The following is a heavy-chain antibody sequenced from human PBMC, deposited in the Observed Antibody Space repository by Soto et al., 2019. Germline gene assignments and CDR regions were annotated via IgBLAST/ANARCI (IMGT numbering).Heavy chain of an antibody. CDR1: GFTFSSYG. J-gene: IGHJ4*02. Sequence: GGSLRLSCAASGFTFSSYGMHWVRQAPGKGLEWVAVISYDGSNKYYADSVKGRFTISRDNSKNTLYLQMNSLRAEDTAVYYCAKKGGVPKQQLAFGYFDYWGQGTLVTV. CDR2: ISYDGSNK. CDR3: AKKGGVPKQQLAFGYFDY. V-gene: IGHV3-30*18. D-gene: IGHD6-13*01.